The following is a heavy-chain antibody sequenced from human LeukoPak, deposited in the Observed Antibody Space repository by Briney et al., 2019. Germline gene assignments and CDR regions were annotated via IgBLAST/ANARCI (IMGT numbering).Heavy chain of an antibody. D-gene: IGHD3-10*01. CDR3: AREPPYGSGSPPLGN. J-gene: IGHJ4*02. CDR2: IYSGGST. V-gene: IGHV3-53*01. CDR1: GFTVSSSY. Sequence: GSLRLSCAASGFTVSSSYMSWVRQAPGKGLEWVSVIYSGGSTNYADSVKGRFTISRDNSKNTLYLQMNSLRAEDTAVYYCAREPPYGSGSPPLGNWGQGTLVTVSS.